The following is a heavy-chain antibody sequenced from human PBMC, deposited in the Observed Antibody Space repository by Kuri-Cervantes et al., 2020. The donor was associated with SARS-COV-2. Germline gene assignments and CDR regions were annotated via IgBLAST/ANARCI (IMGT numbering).Heavy chain of an antibody. Sequence: GGSLRLSCAASGFMFSRYWMNWVRQAPGKGLEWVANIQQDGTEKNYVDSVKGRFTISRDNSKNTMYLQMNSLRAEDTAVYYCAKVKRYYYDSSGLSAWGQGTLVTVSS. CDR1: GFMFSRYW. CDR2: IQQDGTEK. J-gene: IGHJ4*02. V-gene: IGHV3-7*03. D-gene: IGHD3-22*01. CDR3: AKVKRYYYDSSGLSA.